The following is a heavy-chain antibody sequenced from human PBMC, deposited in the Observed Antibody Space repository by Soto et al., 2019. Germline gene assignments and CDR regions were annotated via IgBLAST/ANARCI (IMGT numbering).Heavy chain of an antibody. CDR1: GGSISGYS. CDR2: VHYSGST. J-gene: IGHJ3*02. Sequence: SETLSLTCTVSGGSISGYSWSWIRQSPGKGLEWIGYVHYSGSTNYNPSLKSRVTISVDTSKNQFSLKLSSVTAADTAVYYCARSIWSGYLNAFDIWGQGTMVTVSS. D-gene: IGHD3-3*01. V-gene: IGHV4-59*08. CDR3: ARSIWSGYLNAFDI.